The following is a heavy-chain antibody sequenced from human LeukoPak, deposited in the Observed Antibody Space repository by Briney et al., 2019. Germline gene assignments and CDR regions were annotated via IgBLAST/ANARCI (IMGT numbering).Heavy chain of an antibody. V-gene: IGHV3-72*01. J-gene: IGHJ3*02. CDR2: TRNKANSYNT. CDR3: ARDYADAFDI. D-gene: IGHD2-2*01. Sequence: GGSLRLSCAASGFTFSDHYMDWVRQAPGKGLEWVGRTRNKANSYNTEYAASVKGRFTISRDDSKNSLYLQMNSVKTEDTAVYYCARDYADAFDIWGQGTMVTVSS. CDR1: GFTFSDHY.